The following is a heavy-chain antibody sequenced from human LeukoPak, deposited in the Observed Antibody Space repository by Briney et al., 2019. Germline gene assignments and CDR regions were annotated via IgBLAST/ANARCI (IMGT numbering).Heavy chain of an antibody. CDR1: GFAVSSNY. D-gene: IGHD3-22*01. J-gene: IGHJ4*02. CDR3: ARDLPARYDSSGYYNY. CDR2: IYSGGST. Sequence: PGGSLRLSCAASGFAVSSNYMSWVRQAPGKGLEWVSVIYSGGSTYYADSVKGRFTISRDNSKNTLYLQMNSLRAEDTAVYYCARDLPARYDSSGYYNYWGQGTLVTVSS. V-gene: IGHV3-66*01.